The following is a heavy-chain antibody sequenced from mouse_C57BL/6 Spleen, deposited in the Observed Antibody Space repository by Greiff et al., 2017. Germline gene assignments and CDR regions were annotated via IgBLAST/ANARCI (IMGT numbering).Heavy chain of an antibody. Sequence: QVQLQQPGAELVKPGASVKLSCKASGYTFTSYWMQWVKQRPGQGLEWIGEIDPSDSYTNYNQKFKGKATLTVDTSSSTAYMQLSSLTSEDSAVYYCARGVTTVVADWYFDVWGTGTTVTVAS. D-gene: IGHD1-1*01. J-gene: IGHJ1*03. CDR3: ARGVTTVVADWYFDV. V-gene: IGHV1-50*01. CDR2: IDPSDSYT. CDR1: GYTFTSYW.